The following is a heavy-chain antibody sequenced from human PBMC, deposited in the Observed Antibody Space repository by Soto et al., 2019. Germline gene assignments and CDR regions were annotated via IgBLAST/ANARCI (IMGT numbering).Heavy chain of an antibody. Sequence: QVQLQQWGAGLLKPSETLSLTCAVYGGSFSGYYWSWIRQPPGKGLEWIGEINHSGSTNYNPSLKSRVTISVDTSKNQFSLKLSSVTAADTAVYYCARDSSSRGMDVWGQGTTVTVSS. J-gene: IGHJ6*02. CDR2: INHSGST. CDR1: GGSFSGYY. V-gene: IGHV4-34*01. D-gene: IGHD6-6*01. CDR3: ARDSSSRGMDV.